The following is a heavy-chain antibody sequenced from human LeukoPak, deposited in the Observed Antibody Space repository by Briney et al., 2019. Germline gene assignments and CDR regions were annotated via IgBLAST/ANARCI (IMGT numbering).Heavy chain of an antibody. Sequence: GASVKVSCKASGYTFTSYGISWVRQAPGQGLEWMGWISAYNGNTNYAQKFQGRVTITADESTSTAHMELSSLRSEDTAVYYCAKIVGGEDNWFDPWGQGTLVTVSS. J-gene: IGHJ5*02. CDR1: GYTFTSYG. CDR2: ISAYNGNT. V-gene: IGHV1-18*01. D-gene: IGHD2/OR15-2a*01. CDR3: AKIVGGEDNWFDP.